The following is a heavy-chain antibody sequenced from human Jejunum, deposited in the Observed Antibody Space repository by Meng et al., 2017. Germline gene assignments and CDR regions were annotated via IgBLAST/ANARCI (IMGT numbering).Heavy chain of an antibody. CDR3: ARHEVDFDN. V-gene: IGHV4-34*01. Sequence: QVQLQKWGAGLLKPSQTLSPPCAVYGGSIRGYFWGWIRQAPGEGLEWVGEFTRGGTTNYNPSLKSRVTISADTSKNQFSLTLSSVSAADTAVYYCARHEVDFDNWGQGTLVTVSS. D-gene: IGHD1-26*01. CDR2: FTRGGTT. J-gene: IGHJ4*02. CDR1: GGSIRGYF.